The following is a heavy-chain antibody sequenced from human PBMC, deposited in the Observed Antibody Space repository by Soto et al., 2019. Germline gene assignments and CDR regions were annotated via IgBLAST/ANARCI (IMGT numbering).Heavy chain of an antibody. J-gene: IGHJ5*02. CDR2: IYYSGRT. V-gene: IGHV4-39*07. CDR3: VRDVVFASGHSNWFDP. D-gene: IGHD3-10*01. CDR1: GGPITSINYY. Sequence: PSATLSLTCTVSGGPITSINYYWGWIRQPPGKGLEWIGNIYYSGRTNYNPSLRSRVTMSVDTSKNQFSLKLTSVTAADTAMYYCVRDVVFASGHSNWFDPWGQGTLVTSPQ.